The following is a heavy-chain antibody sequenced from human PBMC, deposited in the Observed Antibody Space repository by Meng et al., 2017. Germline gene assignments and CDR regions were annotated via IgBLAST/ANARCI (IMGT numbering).Heavy chain of an antibody. J-gene: IGHJ4*02. D-gene: IGHD6-19*01. CDR2: ISYDGSNK. Sequence: GESLKISCAASGFTFSSYAMHWVRQAPGKGLEWVAVISYDGSNKYSADSVKGRFTISRDNSKNTLYLQMNSLRAEDTAVYYCARDAAVLSGVQWLVQGGFTDYWGQGTLVTVSS. V-gene: IGHV3-30*04. CDR3: ARDAAVLSGVQWLVQGGFTDY. CDR1: GFTFSSYA.